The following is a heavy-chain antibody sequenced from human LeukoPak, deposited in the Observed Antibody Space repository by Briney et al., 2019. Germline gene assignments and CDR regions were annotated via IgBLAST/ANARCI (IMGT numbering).Heavy chain of an antibody. CDR2: IIPILGIV. J-gene: IGHJ3*02. V-gene: IGHV1-69*02. CDR3: ARAYDSSGYYDAFDI. D-gene: IGHD3-22*01. Sequence: SVKVSCKASGGTFSSYTLSWVRQAPGQGLEWMGRIIPILGIVNYAQQFQGRATIIADKSTNTAYMELSSLRSEDTAVYYCARAYDSSGYYDAFDIWGQGTMVTVSS. CDR1: GGTFSSYT.